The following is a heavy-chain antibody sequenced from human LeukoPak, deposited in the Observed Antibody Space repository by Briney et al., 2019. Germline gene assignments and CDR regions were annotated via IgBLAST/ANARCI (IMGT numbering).Heavy chain of an antibody. J-gene: IGHJ4*02. D-gene: IGHD2-2*01. CDR1: GLTFSTYW. CDR3: ARNARGPGDY. V-gene: IGHV3-7*02. CDR2: IKDDGSEK. Sequence: PGGSLRLSCAAAGLTFSTYWMNWVRQAPGKGLEWVANIKDDGSEKYYVDSVKGRFTISRDNAKYSVYLQMNSRRAEDTAIYYCARNARGPGDYWGQGTVVTVSS.